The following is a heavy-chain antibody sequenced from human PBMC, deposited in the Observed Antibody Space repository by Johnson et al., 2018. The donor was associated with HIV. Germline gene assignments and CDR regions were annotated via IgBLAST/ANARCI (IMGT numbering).Heavy chain of an antibody. CDR1: GFSFSSYD. J-gene: IGHJ3*02. V-gene: IGHV3-30*03. CDR2: ISYDGSNK. CDR3: ARGRWELYGDDAFDI. D-gene: IGHD1-26*01. Sequence: QVQLVESGGGVVQPGRSLRLSCAASGFSFSSYDMHWVRQAPDKGLEWVAVISYDGSNKYYADSVKGRFTISRDNSKKTLNLQMNSLRAEDTAVYYCARGRWELYGDDAFDIWGQGTMVTVSS.